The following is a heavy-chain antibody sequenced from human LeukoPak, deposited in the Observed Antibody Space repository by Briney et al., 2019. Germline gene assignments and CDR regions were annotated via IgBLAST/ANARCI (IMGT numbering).Heavy chain of an antibody. CDR2: INPNSGGT. V-gene: IGHV1-2*02. Sequence: GRSLRLSCAASGFTFSGYAMHWVRQAPGQGLEWMAWINPNSGGTNYAQKFQGRVTMTRDTSISTAYMELSRLTSDDTAVYYCARAPLGLPFDYWGQGSLVTVSS. J-gene: IGHJ4*02. CDR3: ARAPLGLPFDY. CDR1: GFTFSGYA.